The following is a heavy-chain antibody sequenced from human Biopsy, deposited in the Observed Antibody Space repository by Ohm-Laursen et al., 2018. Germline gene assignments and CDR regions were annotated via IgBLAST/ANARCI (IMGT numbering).Heavy chain of an antibody. CDR2: IKNDGSEH. Sequence: SLRLSCAASGFTFSTYWMSWVRQAPGKGLEWVANIKNDGSEHYYVDSVKGRFTISRDNAGNSLFLQMNSLRGEDTAVYYCVRNMLRLHGGFGKDWGQGTTVTVSS. J-gene: IGHJ4*02. CDR3: VRNMLRLHGGFGKD. V-gene: IGHV3-7*01. D-gene: IGHD2-8*01. CDR1: GFTFSTYW.